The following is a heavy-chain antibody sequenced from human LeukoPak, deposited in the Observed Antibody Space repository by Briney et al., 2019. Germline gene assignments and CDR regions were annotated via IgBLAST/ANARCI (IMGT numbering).Heavy chain of an antibody. D-gene: IGHD2-15*01. CDR1: GYTFTSYG. V-gene: IGHV1-18*01. Sequence: GASVKVSCKASGYTFTSYGISWVRQAPGQGLEWMGWISAYNGNTNYAQKLQGRVTMTTDTSTSTAYMELRSLRSDDTAVYYCARVSQSLLMMYYFDYWGQGTLVTVSS. CDR3: ARVSQSLLMMYYFDY. J-gene: IGHJ4*02. CDR2: ISAYNGNT.